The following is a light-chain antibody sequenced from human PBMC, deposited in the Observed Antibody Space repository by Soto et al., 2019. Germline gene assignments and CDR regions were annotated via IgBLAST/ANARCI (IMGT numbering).Light chain of an antibody. CDR1: SSDVGGYNY. CDR3: SPYTSSSIPYV. V-gene: IGLV2-14*01. CDR2: DVS. J-gene: IGLJ1*01. Sequence: QSALTQPASVSGSPGQSITISCTGTSSDVGGYNYVSWYQQHPGKAPKLMIYDVSNRPSGVSNRFSGSKSGNTASLTISGLQAEDEADYYCSPYTSSSIPYVFGTGTKLTVL.